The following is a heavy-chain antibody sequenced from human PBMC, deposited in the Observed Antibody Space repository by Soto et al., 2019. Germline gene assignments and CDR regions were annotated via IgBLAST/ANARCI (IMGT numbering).Heavy chain of an antibody. V-gene: IGHV5-51*01. D-gene: IGHD6-13*01. J-gene: IGHJ6*02. CDR3: ARQGMAAAGTDPNYYYYGMDV. CDR1: GYSFTSYW. Sequence: GESLKISCKGSGYSFTSYWIGWVRQMPGKGLEWMGIIYPGDSDTRYSPSFQGQVTISADKSISTAYLQWSSLKASDTAMYYCARQGMAAAGTDPNYYYYGMDVWGQGTTVTVSS. CDR2: IYPGDSDT.